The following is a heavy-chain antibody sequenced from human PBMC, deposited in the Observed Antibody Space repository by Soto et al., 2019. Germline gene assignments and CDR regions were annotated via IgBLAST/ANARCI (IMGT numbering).Heavy chain of an antibody. V-gene: IGHV1-8*01. J-gene: IGHJ6*02. CDR3: ARGPGSSDCRFSYYDMDV. D-gene: IGHD6-19*01. CDR2: MNPNSGNT. Sequence: QVQLVQSGAEVKKPGASVKVSCTFTSYDINWVRQATGQGLEWMGWMNPNSGNTRYAQKFQCRGTLTRNTSNFTAYMELSSLRSEDTAVYYCARGPGSSDCRFSYYDMDVWGQWTTVTVSS. CDR1: FTSYD.